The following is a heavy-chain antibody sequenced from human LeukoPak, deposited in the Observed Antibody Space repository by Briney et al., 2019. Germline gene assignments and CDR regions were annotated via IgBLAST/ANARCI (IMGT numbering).Heavy chain of an antibody. J-gene: IGHJ4*02. CDR2: LTHSGGST. D-gene: IGHD2-2*01. V-gene: IGHV3-23*01. Sequence: GGSLRLSCAASGFSFSSYAMSWVRQAPGKGLEWVSALTHSGGSTFYADSVKGRFTISRDNSHNTVYLRMNSLRADDTAVYYCARVKPLDCTSTSCAFDYWGQGTLVIVSS. CDR1: GFSFSSYA. CDR3: ARVKPLDCTSTSCAFDY.